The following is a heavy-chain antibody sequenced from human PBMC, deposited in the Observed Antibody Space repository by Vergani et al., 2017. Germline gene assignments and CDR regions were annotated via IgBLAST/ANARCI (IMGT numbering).Heavy chain of an antibody. CDR3: ARDLDIAAAGSLAF. V-gene: IGHV1-18*01. Sequence: QVQLVKSGAEVKKPGASVKVSCKASGYTFTSYGISWVRQAPGQGLEWMGWISAYNGNTNYAQKLQGRVTITTDTSTSPAYMELRSLSSDDTAVYYCARDLDIAAAGSLAFWGQGTLVTVSS. D-gene: IGHD6-13*01. J-gene: IGHJ4*02. CDR2: ISAYNGNT. CDR1: GYTFTSYG.